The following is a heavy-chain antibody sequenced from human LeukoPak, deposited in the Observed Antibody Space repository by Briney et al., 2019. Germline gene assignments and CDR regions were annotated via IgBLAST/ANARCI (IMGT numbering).Heavy chain of an antibody. CDR2: IYYSGST. V-gene: IGHV4-31*03. CDR3: ARGEGYCSSTSCYTEWFDP. D-gene: IGHD2-2*02. CDR1: GGSISSGGYY. J-gene: IGHJ5*02. Sequence: PSETLSLTCTVSGGSISSGGYYWSWIRQHPGKGLEWIGYIYYSGSTYHNPSLKSRVTISVDTSKNQFSLKLSSVTAADTAVYYCARGEGYCSSTSCYTEWFDPWGQGTLVTVSS.